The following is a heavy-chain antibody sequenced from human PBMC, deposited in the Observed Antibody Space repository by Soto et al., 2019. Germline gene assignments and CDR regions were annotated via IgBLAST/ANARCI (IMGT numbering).Heavy chain of an antibody. V-gene: IGHV3-30-3*01. CDR3: AREGDGYNWGYFQH. Sequence: GGSLRLSCAASGFTFSSYAMHWVRQAPGKGLEWVAVISYDGSNKYYADSVKGRFTISRDNSKNTLYLQMNSLRAEDTAVYYCAREGDGYNWGYFQHWGQGTLVTVS. CDR1: GFTFSSYA. CDR2: ISYDGSNK. D-gene: IGHD5-12*01. J-gene: IGHJ1*01.